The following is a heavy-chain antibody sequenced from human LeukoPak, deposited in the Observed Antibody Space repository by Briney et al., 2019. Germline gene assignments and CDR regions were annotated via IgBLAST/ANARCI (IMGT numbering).Heavy chain of an antibody. D-gene: IGHD3-10*01. CDR1: GFTFSSYA. J-gene: IGHJ4*02. CDR2: IYSGGST. V-gene: IGHV3-53*01. CDR3: ARGGGSFYFDY. Sequence: EGSLRLSCAASGFTFSSYAMSWVRQAPGKGLEWVSVIYSGGSTYYADSVKGRFTISRDNSKNTLYLQMNSLRAEDTAVYYCARGGGSFYFDYWGQGTLVTVSS.